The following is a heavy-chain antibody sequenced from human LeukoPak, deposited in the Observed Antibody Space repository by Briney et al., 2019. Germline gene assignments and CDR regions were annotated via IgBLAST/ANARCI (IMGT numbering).Heavy chain of an antibody. V-gene: IGHV1-58*02. Sequence: SVKVSCTASGFTFTRSAMQWVRQARGQRLEWIGWIVVDSGNTNYAQKFQDRLTITRDISTSTPYMELSSLRSEDTAVYYCAAEDYFDSSGFGSNWGQGTLVTVSS. CDR2: IVVDSGNT. CDR1: GFTFTRSA. CDR3: AAEDYFDSSGFGSN. D-gene: IGHD3-22*01. J-gene: IGHJ4*02.